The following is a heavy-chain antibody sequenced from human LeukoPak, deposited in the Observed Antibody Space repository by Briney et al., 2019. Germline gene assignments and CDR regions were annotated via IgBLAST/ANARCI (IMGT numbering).Heavy chain of an antibody. CDR3: AKDGHYDSSGYYSPSDDAFDI. CDR2: ISSSSSYI. D-gene: IGHD3-22*01. Sequence: GGSLRLSCAASGFTFSSYSMNWVRQAPGKGLEWVSSISSSSSYIYYADSVKGRFTISRDNAKNSLYLQMNSLRAEDTAVYYCAKDGHYDSSGYYSPSDDAFDIWGQGTMVTVSS. CDR1: GFTFSSYS. J-gene: IGHJ3*02. V-gene: IGHV3-21*04.